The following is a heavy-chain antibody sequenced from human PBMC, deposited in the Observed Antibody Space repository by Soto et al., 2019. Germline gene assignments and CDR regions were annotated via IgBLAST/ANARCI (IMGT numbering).Heavy chain of an antibody. CDR1: SGSISSSNL. V-gene: IGHV4-4*02. CDR3: ARRAIVVVPAAISYYYYYMDV. CDR2: IYHSGST. J-gene: IGHJ6*03. Sequence: SETLSLTCAVSSGSISSSNLWSWVRQPPGKGLEWIGEIYHSGSTNYNPSLKSRVTISVDKSKNQFSLKLSSVTAADTAVYYCARRAIVVVPAAISYYYYYMDVWGKGTTVTVSS. D-gene: IGHD2-2*01.